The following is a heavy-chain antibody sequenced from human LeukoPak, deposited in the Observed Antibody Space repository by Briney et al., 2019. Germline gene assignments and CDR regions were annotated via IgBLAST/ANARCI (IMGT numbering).Heavy chain of an antibody. J-gene: IGHJ6*03. Sequence: GRSLRLSCAASGFTFSSYGMHWVRQAPGKGLERVAVIWYDGSNKYYADSVKGRFTISRDNSKNTLYLQMNSLRAEDTAVYYCAKAGDYYYYYMDVWGKGTTVTVSS. CDR3: AKAGDYYYYYMDV. CDR1: GFTFSSYG. V-gene: IGHV3-33*06. D-gene: IGHD1-14*01. CDR2: IWYDGSNK.